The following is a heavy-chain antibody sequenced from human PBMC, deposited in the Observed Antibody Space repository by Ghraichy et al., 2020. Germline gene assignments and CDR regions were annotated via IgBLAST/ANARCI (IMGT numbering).Heavy chain of an antibody. V-gene: IGHV3-48*02. J-gene: IGHJ4*02. CDR3: ARDPSSQRLWDYYFDY. CDR1: GFTFSSYN. Sequence: LSLTCAASGFTFSSYNMNWVRQAPGKGLEWVSHISSTNTIYYADSVKGRFTISRDNAMNSLYLQMNSLRDEDTAVYYCARDPSSQRLWDYYFDYWGQGTLVTVSS. CDR2: ISSTNTI. D-gene: IGHD1-1*01.